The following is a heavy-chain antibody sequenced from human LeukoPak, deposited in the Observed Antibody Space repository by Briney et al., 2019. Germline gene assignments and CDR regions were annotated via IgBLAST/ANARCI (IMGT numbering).Heavy chain of an antibody. CDR3: AKNGQSGFSFDP. Sequence: PSETLSLTCAVYGASLNGYYWSWIRQPPGKGLEWIGEGGNSGGTKFNPSLKSRVTISADTSKNQFSLKLSSVTAADTAVYYCAKNGQSGFSFDPWGQGTLVTVSS. CDR2: GGNSGGT. CDR1: GASLNGYY. D-gene: IGHD1-26*01. J-gene: IGHJ5*02. V-gene: IGHV4-34*01.